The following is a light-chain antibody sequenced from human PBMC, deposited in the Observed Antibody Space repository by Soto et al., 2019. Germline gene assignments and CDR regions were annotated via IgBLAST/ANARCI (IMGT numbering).Light chain of an antibody. CDR1: QDINKN. CDR3: QQDESRPLT. CDR2: DAS. J-gene: IGKJ5*01. Sequence: DIQMTQSPSSLSASVGDRVTITCQASQDINKNLIWYQQKPGKAPKLLIYDASDLETGVPSRFSGSGSGTGFTFTISSLQPEDFATYYCQQDESRPLTFGQGTRLEIK. V-gene: IGKV1-33*01.